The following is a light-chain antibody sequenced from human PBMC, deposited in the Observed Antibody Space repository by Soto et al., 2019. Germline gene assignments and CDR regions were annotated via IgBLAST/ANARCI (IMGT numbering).Light chain of an antibody. CDR1: SSDVGAYNY. CDR2: EVT. CDR3: SSFASSNTWV. Sequence: QSALTQPPSASGSPGQSVTISCTGTSSDVGAYNYVSWYQQHAGKAPKLVIYEVTKRPSGVPDRFSGSKSANTASLTVSGLQAEDEADYYCSSFASSNTWVFGKGTDLTVL. V-gene: IGLV2-8*01. J-gene: IGLJ3*02.